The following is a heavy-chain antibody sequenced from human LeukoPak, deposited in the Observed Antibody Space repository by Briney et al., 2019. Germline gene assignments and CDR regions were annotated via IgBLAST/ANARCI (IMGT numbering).Heavy chain of an antibody. CDR3: TGHHQAYSRTY. CDR1: GFTFSSYW. V-gene: IGHV3-74*01. Sequence: PGGSLRLSCAGSGFTFSSYWMHWVRQAPGKGLVWVSRISTGASSTTYVDSVKGRFTISRDNAKGTLYLQMSSRRAEDTAVYYCTGHHQAYSRTYWGQGTLVTVSS. J-gene: IGHJ4*02. D-gene: IGHD4-11*01. CDR2: ISTGASST.